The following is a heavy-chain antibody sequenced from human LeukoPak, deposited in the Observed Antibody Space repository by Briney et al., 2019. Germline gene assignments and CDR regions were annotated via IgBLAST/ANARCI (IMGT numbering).Heavy chain of an antibody. CDR2: ISYDGSNK. CDR1: GFTFSSYA. J-gene: IGHJ4*02. CDR3: ARARGILTGYRETNFDY. Sequence: PWGSLRLSCAASGFTFSSYAMHWVRQAPGKGLEWVAVISYDGSNKYYADSVKGRFTISRDNSKNTLYLQMNSLRAEDTAVYYCARARGILTGYRETNFDYWGQGTLVTVSS. V-gene: IGHV3-30-3*01. D-gene: IGHD3-9*01.